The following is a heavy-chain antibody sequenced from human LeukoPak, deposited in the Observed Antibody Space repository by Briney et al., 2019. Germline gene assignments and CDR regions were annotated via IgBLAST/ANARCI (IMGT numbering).Heavy chain of an antibody. CDR1: GGSISSSSYY. V-gene: IGHV4-39*01. CDR3: ARRSFEYYFDY. J-gene: IGHJ4*02. Sequence: SETLSLTCTVSGGSISSSSYYWGWIRQPPGKGLEWIGSIYYSGSTYYNPSLKSRVTISVDTSKNQFSLKLSSVTAADTAVYYCARRSFEYYFDYWGQGTLVTVSS. CDR2: IYYSGST. D-gene: IGHD2-15*01.